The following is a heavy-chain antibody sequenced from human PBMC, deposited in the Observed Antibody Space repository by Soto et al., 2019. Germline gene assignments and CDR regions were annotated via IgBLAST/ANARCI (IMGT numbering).Heavy chain of an antibody. D-gene: IGHD2-15*01. Sequence: QVQLVQSGAEVKKPGSSVKVSCKASGGTFSSYAISWVRQAPGQGLEWMGGIIPIFGTANYAQKFQGRVTITADESTSTASMGLSSLRSVDTAVYYCARVVTVVKSFHYWYFDLWGRVTLVTVSS. CDR2: IIPIFGTA. J-gene: IGHJ2*01. CDR1: GGTFSSYA. V-gene: IGHV1-69*12. CDR3: ARVVTVVKSFHYWYFDL.